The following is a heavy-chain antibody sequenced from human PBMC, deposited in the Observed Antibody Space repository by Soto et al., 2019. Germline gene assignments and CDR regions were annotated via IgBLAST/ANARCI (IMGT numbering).Heavy chain of an antibody. D-gene: IGHD1-1*01. V-gene: IGHV5-51*01. CDR2: IYPGDSDT. Sequence: GGSLRICCRGAGYSCTSDWIGWVSKIHGKGLEWMGIIYPGDSDTRYSPSFQGQVTISADSSISTAYLHWSSLKASDPAMYYCSTQGENWKHEGITVSDSWGQGTSVT. CDR3: STQGENWKHEGITVSDS. CDR1: GYSCTSDW. J-gene: IGHJ5*01.